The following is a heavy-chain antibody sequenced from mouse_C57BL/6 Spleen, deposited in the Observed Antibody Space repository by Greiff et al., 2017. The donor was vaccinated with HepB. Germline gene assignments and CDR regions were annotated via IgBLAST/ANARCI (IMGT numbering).Heavy chain of an antibody. CDR1: GYTFTSYG. Sequence: QVHVKQSGAELARPGASVKLSCTASGYTFTSYGISWVKQRTGQGLEWIGEIYPRSGNTYYNEKFKGKATLTADKSSSTAYMELRSLTSEDSAVYFCARGGVYSNYDAMDYWGQGTSVTVSS. V-gene: IGHV1-81*01. CDR2: IYPRSGNT. D-gene: IGHD2-5*01. J-gene: IGHJ4*01. CDR3: ARGGVYSNYDAMDY.